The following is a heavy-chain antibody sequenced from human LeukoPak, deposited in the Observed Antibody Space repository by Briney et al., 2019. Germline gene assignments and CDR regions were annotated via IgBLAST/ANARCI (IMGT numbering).Heavy chain of an antibody. CDR3: ARRAVGNSYYYSMDV. CDR1: GYTFTGYY. CDR2: MNPNSGNT. D-gene: IGHD6-19*01. J-gene: IGHJ6*03. V-gene: IGHV1-8*03. Sequence: ASVKVSCKASGYTFTGYYMHWARQAPGQGLEWMGWMNPNSGNTGYAQKFQGRVTITRNTSISTAFMELSSLRSEDTAVYYCARRAVGNSYYYSMDVWGKGTTVTVSS.